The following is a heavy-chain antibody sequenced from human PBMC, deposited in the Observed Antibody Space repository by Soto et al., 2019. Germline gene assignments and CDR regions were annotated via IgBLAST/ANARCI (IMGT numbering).Heavy chain of an antibody. CDR1: GYSFTSYW. Sequence: GESLKISCKGSGYSFTSYWISWVRQMPGKGLEWMGRIDPSDSYTNYSPSFQGHVTISADKSISTAYLQWSSLKASDTAMYYCARHNSEPLLWFGEFYYGMDVWGQGTTVTV. CDR3: ARHNSEPLLWFGEFYYGMDV. D-gene: IGHD3-10*01. J-gene: IGHJ6*02. V-gene: IGHV5-10-1*01. CDR2: IDPSDSYT.